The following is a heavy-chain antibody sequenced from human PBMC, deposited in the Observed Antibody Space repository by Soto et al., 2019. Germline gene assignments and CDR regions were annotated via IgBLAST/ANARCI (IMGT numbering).Heavy chain of an antibody. CDR3: ASERYEGYGSGSYSPFDY. D-gene: IGHD3-10*01. V-gene: IGHV3-30-3*01. J-gene: IGHJ4*02. CDR1: GFTFSSYA. Sequence: GGSLRLSCAASGFTFSSYAMHWVRQAPGKGLEWVAVISYDGSNKYYADSVKGRFTISRDNSKNTLYLQMNSLRAEDTAVYYCASERYEGYGSGSYSPFDYWGQGTLVTVSS. CDR2: ISYDGSNK.